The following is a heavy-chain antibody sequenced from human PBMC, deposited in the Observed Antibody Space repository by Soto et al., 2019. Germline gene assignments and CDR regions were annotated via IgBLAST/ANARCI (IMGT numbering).Heavy chain of an antibody. D-gene: IGHD1-26*01. CDR1: GFTFGDFG. J-gene: IGHJ4*02. Sequence: QVQLVESGGGVVQPGRSLRLSCLASGFTFGDFGMHWVRQAPGKGLEWVAALTCDESNTYYADSVKGRFTISRDIAKNTLKLHINRRRPEDTAVCLCAKSGEGGSRSPDDWGQGTLVTSSS. CDR2: LTCDESNT. CDR3: AKSGEGGSRSPDD. V-gene: IGHV3-30*18.